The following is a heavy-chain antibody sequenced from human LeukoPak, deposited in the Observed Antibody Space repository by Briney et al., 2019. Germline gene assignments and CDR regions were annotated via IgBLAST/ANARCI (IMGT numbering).Heavy chain of an antibody. V-gene: IGHV4-38-2*02. CDR1: GYSISNGYY. CDR2: IYLTGST. J-gene: IGHJ6*03. D-gene: IGHD2/OR15-2a*01. Sequence: SETLSLTCTVSGYSISNGYYWVWIRQPPGKGLEWIGSIYLTGSTYYNPSLKSRVTISMDTSNNQLSLNLSSVNAADTAVYYCARGGSTTNHHYFYYMDVWGKGTTVTVSS. CDR3: ARGGSTTNHHYFYYMDV.